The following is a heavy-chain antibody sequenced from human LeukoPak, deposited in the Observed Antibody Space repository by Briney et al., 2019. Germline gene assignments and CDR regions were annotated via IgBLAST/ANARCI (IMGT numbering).Heavy chain of an antibody. CDR3: ARDEVDTAMVIDY. Sequence: GASVKVPCKASGYTFTGYYMHWVRQAPGQGLEWMGWINPNSGGTNYAQKFQGRVTMTRDTSISTAYMELSRLRSDDTAVYYCARDEVDTAMVIDYWGQGTLVTVSS. CDR2: INPNSGGT. CDR1: GYTFTGYY. J-gene: IGHJ4*02. D-gene: IGHD5-18*01. V-gene: IGHV1-2*02.